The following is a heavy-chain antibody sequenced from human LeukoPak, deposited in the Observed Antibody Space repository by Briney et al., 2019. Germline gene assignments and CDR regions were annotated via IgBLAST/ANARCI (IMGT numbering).Heavy chain of an antibody. V-gene: IGHV3-30-3*01. J-gene: IGHJ6*02. CDR2: ISYDGSNK. Sequence: GGSLRLSCAASGFTFSSYAMHWVRQAPGKGLEWVAVISYDGSNKYYADSVKGRFTISRDNSKNTLYLQMNSLRAEDTAVYYCARSLLWFGDYYGMDVWGQGTTVTVSS. CDR1: GFTFSSYA. CDR3: ARSLLWFGDYYGMDV. D-gene: IGHD3-10*01.